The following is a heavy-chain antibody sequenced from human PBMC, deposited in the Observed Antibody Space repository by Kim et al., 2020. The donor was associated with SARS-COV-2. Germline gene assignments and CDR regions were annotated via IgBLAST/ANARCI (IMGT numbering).Heavy chain of an antibody. Sequence: SETLSLTCTVSGGSISSSSYYWGWIRQPPGKGLEWIGSIYYSGSTYYNPSLKSRVTISVDTSKNQFSLKLSSVTAADTAVYYCVGCEGVRGGQQLVYYYYSGMDVWGQGTTVTVSS. CDR1: GGSISSSSYY. CDR2: IYYSGST. V-gene: IGHV4-39*01. CDR3: VGCEGVRGGQQLVYYYYSGMDV. D-gene: IGHD6-13*01. J-gene: IGHJ6*02.